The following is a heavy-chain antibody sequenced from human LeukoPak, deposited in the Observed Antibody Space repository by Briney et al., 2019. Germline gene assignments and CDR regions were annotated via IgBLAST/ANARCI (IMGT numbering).Heavy chain of an antibody. D-gene: IGHD3-10*01. V-gene: IGHV3-30*18. CDR1: GFTFSSYG. Sequence: GGSLRLSCAASGFTFSSYGTHWARQAPGKGLEWVAVISYDGSNKYYADSVKGRFTISRDNSKNTLYLQMNSLRAEDTAVYYCAKDSRFGDSSFDYWGQGTLVTVSS. CDR3: AKDSRFGDSSFDY. CDR2: ISYDGSNK. J-gene: IGHJ4*02.